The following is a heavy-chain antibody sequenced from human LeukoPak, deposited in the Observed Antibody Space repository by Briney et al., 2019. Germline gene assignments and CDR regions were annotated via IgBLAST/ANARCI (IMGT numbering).Heavy chain of an antibody. CDR2: INHSGTT. D-gene: IGHD2-2*01. J-gene: IGHJ6*04. CDR1: GGSFSDYY. CDR3: ARGLRLPSRSSPAVPHV. Sequence: NPSETLSLTCAVYGGSFSDYYWNWIRQPPGKGLEWIGEINHSGTTNYNPSLKSRVTISVDTSKNQFSLRLSDVTAADTAVYHCARGLRLPSRSSPAVPHVWGKGTTVTVSA. V-gene: IGHV4-34*01.